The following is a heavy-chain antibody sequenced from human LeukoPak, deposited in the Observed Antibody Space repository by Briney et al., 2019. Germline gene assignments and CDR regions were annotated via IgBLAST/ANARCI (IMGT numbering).Heavy chain of an antibody. J-gene: IGHJ4*02. CDR1: GFTVSSNY. D-gene: IGHD3-10*01. CDR3: ARDWTMVRGVPHT. Sequence: TGGSLRLSCAASGFTVSSNYMSWVRQAPGKGLEWVSVIYSGGSTYYADSVKGRFTISRDNSKNTLYLQMNSLRAEDTAVYYCARDWTMVRGVPHTWGQGTLVTVSS. V-gene: IGHV3-66*02. CDR2: IYSGGST.